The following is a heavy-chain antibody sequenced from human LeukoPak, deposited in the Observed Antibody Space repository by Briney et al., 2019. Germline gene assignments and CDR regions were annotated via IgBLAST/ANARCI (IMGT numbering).Heavy chain of an antibody. J-gene: IGHJ4*02. CDR1: VYTLTELS. D-gene: IGHD3-10*01. V-gene: IGHV1-24*01. CDR3: ATGAAEAPRGSH. Sequence: GASVKVSCVLSVYTLTELSMRWVRQAPGKGLEWMGGFDPEDGETIYAQKFQGRVTMTEDTSTDTAYMELSSLRSEDTAVYYCATGAAEAPRGSHWVEGTLVTVSS. CDR2: FDPEDGET.